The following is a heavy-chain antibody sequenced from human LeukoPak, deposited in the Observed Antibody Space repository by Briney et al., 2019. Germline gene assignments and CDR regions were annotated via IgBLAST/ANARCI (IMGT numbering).Heavy chain of an antibody. Sequence: SETLSLTCAVYGGSFSGYYWSWIRQPPGKGLEWIAEINHSGSTNYNPSLKSRVTISVDTSKNQFSLKLSSVTAADTAVYYCARGQYSGSYYYFDYWGQGTLVTVSS. J-gene: IGHJ4*02. CDR1: GGSFSGYY. CDR3: ARGQYSGSYYYFDY. V-gene: IGHV4-34*01. D-gene: IGHD1-26*01. CDR2: INHSGST.